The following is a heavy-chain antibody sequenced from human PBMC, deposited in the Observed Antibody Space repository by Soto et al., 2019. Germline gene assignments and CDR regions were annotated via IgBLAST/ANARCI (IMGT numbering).Heavy chain of an antibody. V-gene: IGHV3-30*18. D-gene: IGHD5-12*01. CDR2: ISYDGSDK. CDR1: GFTFGSYA. J-gene: IGHJ4*02. CDR3: AKIRGYSRHGYFDY. Sequence: GGSLRLSCAGSGFTFGSYAMHWVRQAPGKGLEWVAVISYDGSDKYYGDSGKGRFTISRDDSKNTLYLQMNRLRAEDTALYYCAKIRGYSRHGYFDYRGQGTPVTVSS.